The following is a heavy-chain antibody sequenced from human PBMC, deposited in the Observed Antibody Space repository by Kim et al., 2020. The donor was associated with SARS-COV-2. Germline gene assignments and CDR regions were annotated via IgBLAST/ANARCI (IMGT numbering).Heavy chain of an antibody. V-gene: IGHV3-15*01. CDR2: IKSKTDGGTT. Sequence: GGSLRLSCAASGFTFSNAWMSWVRQAPGKGLEWAGRIKSKTDGGTTDYAAPVKGRFTISRDDSKNTLYLQMNSLKTEGTAVYYCTTRIVIRRPLKGAVAGTELDPFDIWGQGTMVTVSS. J-gene: IGHJ3*02. CDR3: TTRIVIRRPLKGAVAGTELDPFDI. CDR1: GFTFSNAW. D-gene: IGHD6-19*01.